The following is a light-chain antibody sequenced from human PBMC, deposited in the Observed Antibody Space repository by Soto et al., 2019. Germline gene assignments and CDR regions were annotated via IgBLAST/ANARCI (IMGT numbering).Light chain of an antibody. Sequence: DIQVTQSPSTLSASVGDAVTITCRASESISNRLAWYQQKPGKAPKVLIYDASSLEGGVPSRFSGTGSATEFTLTISSLQPDDFSTFYCQQYNNYPWTFGQGTKVDIK. CDR3: QQYNNYPWT. V-gene: IGKV1-5*01. CDR2: DAS. J-gene: IGKJ1*01. CDR1: ESISNR.